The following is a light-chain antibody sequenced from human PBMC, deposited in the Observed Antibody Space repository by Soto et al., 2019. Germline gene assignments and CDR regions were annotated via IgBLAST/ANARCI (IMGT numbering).Light chain of an antibody. CDR1: QSVFNY. CDR2: DIS. J-gene: IGKJ1*01. CDR3: QQSYYNPT. Sequence: DIPMTQSPSSLSASVGDRVTITCRASQSVFNYLHWYQQKPGRAPNLLIYDISTLQSGVPSRFSGSGSGTDFSLTISSLQHEDFATYYCQQSYYNPTFGQGTKVEIK. V-gene: IGKV1-39*01.